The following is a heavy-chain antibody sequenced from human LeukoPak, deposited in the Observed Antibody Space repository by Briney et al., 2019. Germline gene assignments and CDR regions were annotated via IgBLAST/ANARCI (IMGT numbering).Heavy chain of an antibody. Sequence: PSETLSLTCTVSGGSISSYYWSWIRQPPGKGLEWIGHIYNSGSTNYNPSLKSRVTMSVDTSKNQFSLKLSSVTAADTAVYYCARGLYGDFDYWGQGTLVTVSS. J-gene: IGHJ4*02. CDR2: IYNSGST. V-gene: IGHV4-59*12. D-gene: IGHD3-16*01. CDR1: GGSISSYY. CDR3: ARGLYGDFDY.